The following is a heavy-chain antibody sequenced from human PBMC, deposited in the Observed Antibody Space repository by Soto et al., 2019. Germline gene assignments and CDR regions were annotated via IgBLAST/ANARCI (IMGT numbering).Heavy chain of an antibody. CDR3: TTDAAVVTISNTFDY. J-gene: IGHJ4*02. CDR1: GFTFRNAW. CDR2: IKSKTDRGTT. V-gene: IGHV3-15*01. Sequence: PGGSLRLSCAASGFTFRNAWMNWVRQAPGKGLEWVGRIKSKTDRGTTDYAAPVKGRFTISRDDSKNTLYLQMNSLNTEDTAVYYCTTDAAVVTISNTFDYWGQGTLVTVSS. D-gene: IGHD5-12*01.